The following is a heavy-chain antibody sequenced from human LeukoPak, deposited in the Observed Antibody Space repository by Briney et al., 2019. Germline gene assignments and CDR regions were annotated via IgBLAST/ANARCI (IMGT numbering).Heavy chain of an antibody. J-gene: IGHJ3*01. D-gene: IGHD3-10*01. CDR2: MSYDGGSK. V-gene: IGHV3-30-3*01. Sequence: GGSLRLSCAASGFTFSRFAMHWVRQAPGKGLEWVAIMSYDGGSKSYADSVKGRFTISRDNSKNTLYLQMNGLRAEDTALYYCAGGFGESSHALDFWGQGTMVTVS. CDR1: GFTFSRFA. CDR3: AGGFGESSHALDF.